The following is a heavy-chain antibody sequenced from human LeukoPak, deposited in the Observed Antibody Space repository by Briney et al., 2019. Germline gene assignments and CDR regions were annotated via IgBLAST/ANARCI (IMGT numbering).Heavy chain of an antibody. J-gene: IGHJ3*02. CDR2: ISYDGSNK. V-gene: IGHV3-30*03. D-gene: IGHD2-2*01. CDR3: ARSPVEVDGFDI. CDR1: GFTFNSFG. Sequence: GRSLRLSCAASGFTFNSFGMHWVRQAPGKGLEWVAVISYDGSNKYFADSVKGRFTISRDNSKNTLYLQMNSLRAEDTAVYYCARSPVEVDGFDIWGQGTMVTVSS.